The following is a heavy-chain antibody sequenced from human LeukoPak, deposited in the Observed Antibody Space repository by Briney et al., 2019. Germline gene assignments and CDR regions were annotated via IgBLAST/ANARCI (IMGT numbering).Heavy chain of an antibody. V-gene: IGHV1-69*01. J-gene: IGHJ5*02. CDR3: ARRGDGMLRYFDWLPNWFDP. Sequence: ASVKVSCKASGGTFSSYAINWVRQAPGQGLEWMGGIIPIFGTANYAQKFQGRVTITADESTSTAYMELSSLRSEDTAVDYCARRGDGMLRYFDWLPNWFDPWGQGTLVTVSS. CDR2: IIPIFGTA. CDR1: GGTFSSYA. D-gene: IGHD3-9*01.